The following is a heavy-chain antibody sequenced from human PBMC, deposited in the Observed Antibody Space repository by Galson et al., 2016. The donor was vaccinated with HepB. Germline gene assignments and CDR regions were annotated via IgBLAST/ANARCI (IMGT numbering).Heavy chain of an antibody. CDR3: AAGSYYGAFDI. V-gene: IGHV5-51*01. D-gene: IGHD1-26*01. CDR2: MYPGDSDT. Sequence: QSGAAVKKPGESLKISCTGSGYSFSSYWIGWVRHMPGKGLEWMGIMYPGDSDTRYSPSFQGQVTILADKSISTAYLQWSSLKASDTALYYCAAGSYYGAFDIWGQGTMVTVSS. J-gene: IGHJ3*02. CDR1: GYSFSSYW.